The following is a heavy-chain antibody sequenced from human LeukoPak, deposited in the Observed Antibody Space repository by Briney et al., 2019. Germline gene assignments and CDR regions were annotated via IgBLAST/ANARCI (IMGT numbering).Heavy chain of an antibody. D-gene: IGHD1-1*01. Sequence: GGSLRLSCAASGFTFSSYGMHWVRQAPGKGLEWVAIIWYDGSNKYYSDSAKGRFTISRDNSENTLYLHMNSLTAEDTAVYYCARAPRWNHYYGVDVWGQGTTVTVSS. CDR1: GFTFSSYG. V-gene: IGHV3-33*01. CDR3: ARAPRWNHYYGVDV. CDR2: IWYDGSNK. J-gene: IGHJ6*02.